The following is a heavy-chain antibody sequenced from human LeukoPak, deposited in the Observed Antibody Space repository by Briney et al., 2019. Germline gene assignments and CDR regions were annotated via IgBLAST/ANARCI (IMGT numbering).Heavy chain of an antibody. Sequence: SETLSLTCTVSGGSISSYYWSWIRQPPGKGLEWIGYIYYSGSTDYNPSLKSRVTISVDTSKNQFSLKLSSVTAADTAVYYCARVSGLVEQWLVSFDYWGQGTLVTVSS. CDR2: IYYSGST. J-gene: IGHJ4*02. CDR3: ARVSGLVEQWLVSFDY. CDR1: GGSISSYY. V-gene: IGHV4-59*01. D-gene: IGHD6-19*01.